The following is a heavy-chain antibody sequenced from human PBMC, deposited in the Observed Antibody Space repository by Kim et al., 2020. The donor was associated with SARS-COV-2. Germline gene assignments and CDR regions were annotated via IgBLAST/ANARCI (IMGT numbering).Heavy chain of an antibody. CDR2: IKSTGDGGTI. D-gene: IGHD2-21*02. V-gene: IGHV3-15*01. Sequence: GGSLRLSCAASGFNFNKDWMSWVRQAPGKGLEWVGRIKSTGDGGTIDYAAPAKGRFTISRDDSKNTVDLQMNSLKTEDTAVYYCTTDRGAYCGGDCYEGYWGQGTLVTVSS. CDR1: GFNFNKDW. J-gene: IGHJ4*02. CDR3: TTDRGAYCGGDCYEGY.